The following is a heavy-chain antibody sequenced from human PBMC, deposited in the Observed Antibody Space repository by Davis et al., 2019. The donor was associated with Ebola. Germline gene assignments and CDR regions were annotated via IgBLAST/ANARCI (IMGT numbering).Heavy chain of an antibody. V-gene: IGHV1-45*02. D-gene: IGHD6-19*01. CDR2: ITPFNGKT. CDR3: ASSIAVAGTGYYYGMEV. CDR1: GYTLTYRY. J-gene: IGHJ6*02. Sequence: SVQVSCQASGYTLTYRYLHWVRQAPAQPLVWLVWITPFNGKTNYAQKFQDRVTITRDRSMSTAYMELSSLRTEDTAMYYCASSIAVAGTGYYYGMEVWGQGTAVTVTS.